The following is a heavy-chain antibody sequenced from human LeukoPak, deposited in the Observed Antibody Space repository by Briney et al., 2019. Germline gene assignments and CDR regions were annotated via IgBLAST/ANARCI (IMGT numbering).Heavy chain of an antibody. Sequence: GGSLRLSCAASGFTFSGSAMHWVRRASGKGLEWVGRIRSKANSYATAYAASVKGRFTISRDDSKNTAYLQMNSLKTEDTAVYYCARDRQGGYWGQGTLVTVSS. CDR2: IRSKANSYAT. D-gene: IGHD3-16*01. J-gene: IGHJ4*02. V-gene: IGHV3-73*01. CDR3: ARDRQGGY. CDR1: GFTFSGSA.